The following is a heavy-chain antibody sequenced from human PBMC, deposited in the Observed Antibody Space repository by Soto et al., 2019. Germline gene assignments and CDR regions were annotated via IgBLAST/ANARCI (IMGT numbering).Heavy chain of an antibody. D-gene: IGHD3-22*01. V-gene: IGHV1-46*01. J-gene: IGHJ6*02. CDR1: GYTFTSYY. CDR2: INPSGGST. Sequence: ASVKVSCKASGYTFTSYYMHWVRQAPGQGLEWMGIINPSGGSTSYAQKFQGRVTMTRDTSTSTAYMELRSLRSEDTAVYYCARSLRITMIVVEPEGLYYGMDVWGQGTTVTVSS. CDR3: ARSLRITMIVVEPEGLYYGMDV.